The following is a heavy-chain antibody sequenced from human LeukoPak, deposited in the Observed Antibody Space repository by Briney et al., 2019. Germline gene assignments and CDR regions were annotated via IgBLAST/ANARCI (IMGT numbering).Heavy chain of an antibody. V-gene: IGHV1-69*06. D-gene: IGHD6-19*01. Sequence: SVKVSCKASGGTFSSYAISWVRQAPGQGLEWMGGIIPIFGTANYAQKFQGRVTITADKSTSTAYMELSSLRSEDTAVYYCAREWLYTAVDYYYYGMDVWGKGTTVTVSS. CDR2: IIPIFGTA. J-gene: IGHJ6*04. CDR1: GGTFSSYA. CDR3: AREWLYTAVDYYYYGMDV.